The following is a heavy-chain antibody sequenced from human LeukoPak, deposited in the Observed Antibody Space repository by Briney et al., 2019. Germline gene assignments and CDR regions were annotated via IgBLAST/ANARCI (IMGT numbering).Heavy chain of an antibody. CDR3: ARYGKATITSYYFDY. D-gene: IGHD5-12*01. CDR1: GGSFSGYY. J-gene: IGHJ4*02. CDR2: INHSGST. Sequence: SETLSLTCAVYGGSFSGYYWSWIRQPPGKGLEWIGEINHSGSTNYNPSLKSRVTISVDTSKNQFSLKLSSVTAADTAVYYCARYGKATITSYYFDYWGQGTLVTVFS. V-gene: IGHV4-34*01.